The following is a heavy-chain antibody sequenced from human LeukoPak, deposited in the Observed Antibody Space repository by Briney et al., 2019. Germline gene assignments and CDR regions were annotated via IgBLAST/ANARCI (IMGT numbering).Heavy chain of an antibody. Sequence: ASVKVSCKASGYTFTSYDINWVRQATGQGLEWMGWMNPNSGNTGYAQKFQGRVTMTRNTSISTAYMELSSLRSEDTAVYYCARGMGSWDPFDYWGQGTLVTVPS. D-gene: IGHD6-13*01. CDR3: ARGMGSWDPFDY. J-gene: IGHJ4*02. CDR2: MNPNSGNT. V-gene: IGHV1-8*01. CDR1: GYTFTSYD.